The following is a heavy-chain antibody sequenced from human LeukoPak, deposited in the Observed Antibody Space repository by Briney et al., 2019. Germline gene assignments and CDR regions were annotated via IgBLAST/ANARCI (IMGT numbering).Heavy chain of an antibody. V-gene: IGHV3-33*01. CDR1: GFTFSSYG. CDR2: IWYDGSKR. J-gene: IGHJ3*01. CDR3: ALEAGDTPFGAFDV. Sequence: GGSLRLSCAASGFTFSSYGIHWVRQAPGKGLEWVTVIWYDGSKRYYADSVKGRFTISRDNSKNTLYLQMNSLTAEDTAVYYCALEAGDTPFGAFDVWGQGTMVTVSS. D-gene: IGHD3-10*01.